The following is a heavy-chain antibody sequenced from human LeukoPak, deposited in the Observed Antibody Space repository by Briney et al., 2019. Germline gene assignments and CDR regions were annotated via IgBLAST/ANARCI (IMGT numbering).Heavy chain of an antibody. D-gene: IGHD3-16*01. Sequence: ASVKVCCKVSGDTLAEVSIHWVRQAGGEGLEWMGGFHVEEAETVNAQKFQGRVTMTEDTSTDTAYMELSGLTSEDTAVYYCATDLRLGAMDVWGQGTRVTVS. J-gene: IGHJ6*02. CDR2: FHVEEAET. V-gene: IGHV1-24*01. CDR1: GDTLAEVS. CDR3: ATDLRLGAMDV.